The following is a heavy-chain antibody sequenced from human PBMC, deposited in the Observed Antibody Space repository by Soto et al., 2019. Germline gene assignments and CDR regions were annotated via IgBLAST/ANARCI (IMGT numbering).Heavy chain of an antibody. CDR2: IYYSGST. J-gene: IGHJ4*02. CDR1: GGSISSYY. V-gene: IGHV4-59*01. Sequence: PSETLSLPCTVSGGSISSYYCSWIRQPPGKGLEWIGYIYYSGSTNYNPSLKSRVTISVDTSKNQFSLKLSSVTAADTAVYYCARGVKSYYYDSSGYADYWGQGTLVTVSS. CDR3: ARGVKSYYYDSSGYADY. D-gene: IGHD3-22*01.